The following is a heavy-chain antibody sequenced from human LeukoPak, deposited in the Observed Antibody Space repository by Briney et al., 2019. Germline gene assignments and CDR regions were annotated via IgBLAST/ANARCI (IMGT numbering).Heavy chain of an antibody. V-gene: IGHV1-8*02. J-gene: IGHJ4*02. CDR1: GYTFTSYD. CDR2: MNPNSGNT. Sequence: ASVKVSCKASGYTFTSYDINWVRQAPGQGLEWMGWMNPNSGNTGYAQKFQGRVTMTRDTSISTAYMELSRLRSDDTAVYYCARGEYYFDYWGQGTLVTVSS. CDR3: ARGEYYFDY. D-gene: IGHD3-10*01.